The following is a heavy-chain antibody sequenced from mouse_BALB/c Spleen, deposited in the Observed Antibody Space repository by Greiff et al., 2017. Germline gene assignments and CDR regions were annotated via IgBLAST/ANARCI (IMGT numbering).Heavy chain of an antibody. CDR1: GFSLTDYG. J-gene: IGHJ2*01. CDR3: AKHRNGDDVGYFDY. Sequence: VKVVESGPGLVAPSQSLSITCTVSGFSLTDYGVSWIRQPPGKGLEWLGVIWGGGSTYYNSALKSRLSISKDNSKSQVFLKMNSLQTDDTAMYYCAKHRNGDDVGYFDYWGQGTTLTVSS. D-gene: IGHD2-2*01. CDR2: IWGGGST. V-gene: IGHV2-6-5*01.